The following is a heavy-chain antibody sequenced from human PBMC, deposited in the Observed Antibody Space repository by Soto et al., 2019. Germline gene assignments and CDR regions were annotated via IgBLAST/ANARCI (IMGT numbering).Heavy chain of an antibody. CDR1: GFTFSSYG. Sequence: GGSLRLSCAASGFTFSSYGMHWVRQAPGKGLEWVAVISYDGSNKYYADSVKGRFTISRDNSKNTLYLQMNSLRAEDTAVYYCAKVYITILGPEGMDVWGQGTTVTV. V-gene: IGHV3-30*18. CDR3: AKVYITILGPEGMDV. CDR2: ISYDGSNK. J-gene: IGHJ6*02. D-gene: IGHD3-3*01.